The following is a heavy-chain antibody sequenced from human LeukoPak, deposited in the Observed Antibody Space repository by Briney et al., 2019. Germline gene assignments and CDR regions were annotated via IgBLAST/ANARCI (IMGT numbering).Heavy chain of an antibody. D-gene: IGHD6-13*01. J-gene: IGHJ6*03. CDR1: GYSISSGYY. Sequence: SETLSLTCTVSGYSISSGYYWGWIRQPPGKGLEWIGSIYESGSTYYNPSLKSRVTISVDTSKNQFSLKLSSVTAADTAVYYCARASPHSSSWYGYYYYYMDVWGKGTTVTISS. CDR2: IYESGST. CDR3: ARASPHSSSWYGYYYYYMDV. V-gene: IGHV4-38-2*02.